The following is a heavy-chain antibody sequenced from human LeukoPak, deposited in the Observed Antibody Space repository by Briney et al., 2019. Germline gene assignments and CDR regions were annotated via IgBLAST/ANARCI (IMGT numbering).Heavy chain of an antibody. D-gene: IGHD2/OR15-2a*01. V-gene: IGHV4-34*01. CDR1: GGSFSGYY. Sequence: SETLSLTCAVYGGSFSGYYWSWIRQPPGKGLEWIGEINHSGSTNYNPSLKSRVTISVDTSKNQFSLKLSSVTAADTAVYYCARNRFRRDEYFQHWGQGTLVTVSS. CDR2: INHSGST. J-gene: IGHJ1*01. CDR3: ARNRFRRDEYFQH.